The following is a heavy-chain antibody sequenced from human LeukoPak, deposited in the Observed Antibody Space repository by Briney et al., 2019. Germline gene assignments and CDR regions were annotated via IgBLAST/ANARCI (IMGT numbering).Heavy chain of an antibody. D-gene: IGHD3-10*01. Sequence: PGGSLRLSCAASGFTVSSNYMSSVRQAPGKGLEWVSVIYSGGSTYYADSVKGRFTISRHNSKNTLYLQMNSLRAEDTAVYYCASSSQSMVRGAFDYWGQGTLVTVSS. CDR3: ASSSQSMVRGAFDY. J-gene: IGHJ4*02. CDR1: GFTVSSNY. V-gene: IGHV3-53*04. CDR2: IYSGGST.